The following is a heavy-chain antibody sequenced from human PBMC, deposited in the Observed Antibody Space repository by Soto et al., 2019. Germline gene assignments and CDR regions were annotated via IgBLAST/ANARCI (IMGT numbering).Heavy chain of an antibody. CDR3: ARDRTYYYDSSGYPDAFDI. J-gene: IGHJ3*02. CDR2: ISYDGSNK. D-gene: IGHD3-22*01. Sequence: HPGGSLRLSCAASGFTFSSYAMHWVRQAPGKGLEWVAVISYDGSNKYYADSVKGRFTISRDNSKNTLYLQMNSLRAEDTAVYYCARDRTYYYDSSGYPDAFDIWGQGTMVTVSS. CDR1: GFTFSSYA. V-gene: IGHV3-30-3*01.